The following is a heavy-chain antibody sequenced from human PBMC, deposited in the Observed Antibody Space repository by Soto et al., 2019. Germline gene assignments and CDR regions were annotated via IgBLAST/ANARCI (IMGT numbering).Heavy chain of an antibody. V-gene: IGHV1-69*01. D-gene: IGHD1-26*01. J-gene: IGHJ4*02. Sequence: QVQLVQSGAEVKKPGSSVKVSCKASGGTFSSYSINWVRQAPGHGLEWMGEIIPIFGTANYAQKFQGRVTITADESTSTAYMELSRLRSEDTAVYYCARDGGRHSGGIDYWGQGTLVTVSS. CDR2: IIPIFGTA. CDR3: ARDGGRHSGGIDY. CDR1: GGTFSSYS.